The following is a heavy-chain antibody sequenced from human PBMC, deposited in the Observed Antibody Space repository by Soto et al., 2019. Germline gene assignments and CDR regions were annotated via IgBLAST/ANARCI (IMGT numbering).Heavy chain of an antibody. Sequence: GGSLRLSCAASGFTFSSYGMHWVRQAPGKGLEWVAVISYDGSNKYYADSVKGRFTISRDNSKNTLYLQMNSLRAEDTAVYYCAKGHSSWSYHDAFDIWGQGTMVTVSS. CDR3: AKGHSSWSYHDAFDI. V-gene: IGHV3-30*18. J-gene: IGHJ3*02. D-gene: IGHD6-6*01. CDR2: ISYDGSNK. CDR1: GFTFSSYG.